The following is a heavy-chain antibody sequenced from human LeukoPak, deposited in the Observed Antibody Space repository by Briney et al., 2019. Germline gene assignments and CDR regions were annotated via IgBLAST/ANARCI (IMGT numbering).Heavy chain of an antibody. CDR3: ARGGFLEWLFVY. Sequence: ASVKVSCKASGYTFTSYAINWVRQAPGQGLEWMGWINTNTRNPTYAQGLTGRFVFSFDTSVSTAYLQINSLKAEDTAVYYCARGGFLEWLFVYWGLGTLVTVSS. V-gene: IGHV7-4-1*02. CDR1: GYTFTSYA. CDR2: INTNTRNP. D-gene: IGHD3-3*01. J-gene: IGHJ4*02.